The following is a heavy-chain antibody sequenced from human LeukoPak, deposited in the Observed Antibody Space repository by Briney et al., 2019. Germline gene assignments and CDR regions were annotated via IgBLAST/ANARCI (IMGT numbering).Heavy chain of an antibody. V-gene: IGHV4-39*01. CDR1: GGSISSSSYY. CDR2: FYYSGST. Sequence: SETLSLTCTVSGGSISSSSYYWGWIRQPPGKGLEWIGSFYYSGSTYSNPSLKSRLTISVDTSKNQFSLKLSSVTAADTAVYYCARRRPGSPIDFWGHGTLVTVSS. D-gene: IGHD3-10*01. CDR3: ARRRPGSPIDF. J-gene: IGHJ4*01.